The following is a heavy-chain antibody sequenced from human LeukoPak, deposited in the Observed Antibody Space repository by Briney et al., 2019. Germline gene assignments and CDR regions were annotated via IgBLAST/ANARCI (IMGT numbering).Heavy chain of an antibody. CDR1: GYTFTSYE. CDR2: MNPNSGDT. J-gene: IGHJ4*02. V-gene: IGHV1-8*01. Sequence: EASVKVSCKASGYTFTSYEINWVRQATGQGLEWMGWMNPNSGDTAYVQKFQDRVTMTRSTSISTAYMELSSLRSEDTAVYYCARGLGSYDSSELTWPMISFWGQGTLVTVSS. CDR3: ARGLGSYDSSELTWPMISF. D-gene: IGHD3-22*01.